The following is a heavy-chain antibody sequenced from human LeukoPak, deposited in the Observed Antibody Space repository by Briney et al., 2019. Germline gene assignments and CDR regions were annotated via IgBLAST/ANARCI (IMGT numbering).Heavy chain of an antibody. J-gene: IGHJ3*02. CDR2: IYWDDDK. CDR1: GLSLSTSGVG. V-gene: IGHV2-5*02. Sequence: SGPTLVNPTQTLTLTCTFSGLSLSTSGVGVGWIRQPPGKALEWLALIYWDDDKRYSPSLKSRLTIAKDASKNQVVLAMTNMDPVDTATYYCAHTDYDYVIWGQGTMVTVSS. CDR3: AHTDYDYVI. D-gene: IGHD3-16*01.